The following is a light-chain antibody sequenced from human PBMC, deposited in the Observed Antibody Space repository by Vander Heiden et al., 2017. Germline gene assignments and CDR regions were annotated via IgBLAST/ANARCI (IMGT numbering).Light chain of an antibody. V-gene: IGLV2-23*02. CDR1: SGDVGRFNL. J-gene: IGLJ1*01. CDR3: VSYAGRLYV. CDR2: EVT. Sequence: QSALTYPSSVSWSPGQSITISSTGTSGDVGRFNLVFLYQHHPGKVPEVVIYEVTKRPAGVSNRFSGAKSANTASLTISGLQVEDEADYYCVSYAGRLYVFGAGTTVTVL.